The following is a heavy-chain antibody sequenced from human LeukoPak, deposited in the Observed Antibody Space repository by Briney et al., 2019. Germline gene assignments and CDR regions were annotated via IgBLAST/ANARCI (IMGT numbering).Heavy chain of an antibody. Sequence: PGGALSLSCAASGFTFSSYGMHWVRQAPSKGLEWVAFIRYDGSNKYYAHSVKGRFTISRDNSKSTLYLQMNSLRAEDTAVYYCAKEYNVLRYFDWLSENDDAFDIWGQGTMVTVSS. CDR2: IRYDGSNK. CDR3: AKEYNVLRYFDWLSENDDAFDI. J-gene: IGHJ3*02. V-gene: IGHV3-30*02. D-gene: IGHD3-9*01. CDR1: GFTFSSYG.